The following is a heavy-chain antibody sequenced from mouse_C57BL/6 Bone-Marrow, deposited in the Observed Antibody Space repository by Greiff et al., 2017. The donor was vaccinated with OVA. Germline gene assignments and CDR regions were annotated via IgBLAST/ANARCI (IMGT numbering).Heavy chain of an antibody. CDR3: ERLYYYGSSFFAD. D-gene: IGHD1-1*01. Sequence: VQLQQSGPELVKPGASVKISCTASGYAFSSSWMNWVKQRPGKGLEWIGRIYPGDGDTNYNGKFKGKATLTADKSSSTAYMQLSSLTSEDSAVYFCERLYYYGSSFFADWGQGTLVTVAA. V-gene: IGHV1-82*01. J-gene: IGHJ3*01. CDR2: IYPGDGDT. CDR1: GYAFSSSW.